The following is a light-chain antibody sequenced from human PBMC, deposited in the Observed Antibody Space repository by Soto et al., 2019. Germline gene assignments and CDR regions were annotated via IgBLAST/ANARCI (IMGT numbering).Light chain of an antibody. CDR2: GAS. V-gene: IGKV1-33*01. Sequence: DIHMTQSPSSLSASIGDRVTITCQANADIRKYLNWYQQKPGKSPKLLIYGASNLETGVPPRFSGNASETDFTINISSLQPEDFASYYCQQYRDLPLTFGQGTMVEMK. CDR1: ADIRKY. CDR3: QQYRDLPLT. J-gene: IGKJ2*01.